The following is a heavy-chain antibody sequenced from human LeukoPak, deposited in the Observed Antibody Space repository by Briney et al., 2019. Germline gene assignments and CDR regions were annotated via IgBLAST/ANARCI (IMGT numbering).Heavy chain of an antibody. J-gene: IGHJ4*02. CDR2: ISAYNGNT. Sequence: ASVKVSCKASGYTFTSYGISWVRQAPGQGLEWMGWISAYNGNTNYAQKLQGRATMTTDTSTSTVYMELRSLRPDDTAVYYCARGLGHEEFDYWGQGTLVTVSS. CDR1: GYTFTSYG. V-gene: IGHV1-18*01. CDR3: ARGLGHEEFDY.